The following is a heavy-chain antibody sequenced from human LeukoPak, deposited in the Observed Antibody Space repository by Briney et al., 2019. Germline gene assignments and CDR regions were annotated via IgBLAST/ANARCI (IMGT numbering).Heavy chain of an antibody. CDR2: IYTSGST. Sequence: PSETLSLTCTVSGGSISSSSYYWGWIRQPPGKGLEWIGRIYTSGSTNYNPSLKSRVTMSVDTSKNQFSLKLSSVTAADTAVYYCARGSIAARRDYFDYWGQGTLVTVSS. V-gene: IGHV4-61*05. D-gene: IGHD6-6*01. CDR1: GGSISSSSYY. CDR3: ARGSIAARRDYFDY. J-gene: IGHJ4*02.